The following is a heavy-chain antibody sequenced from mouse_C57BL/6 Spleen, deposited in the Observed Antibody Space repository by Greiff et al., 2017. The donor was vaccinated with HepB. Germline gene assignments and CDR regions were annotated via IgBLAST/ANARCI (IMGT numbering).Heavy chain of an antibody. CDR2: INPSSGYT. D-gene: IGHD1-1*01. CDR3: ATSYYYGSSLDD. Sequence: QVQLQQSGAELAKPGASVKLSCKASGYTFTSYWMNWVKQRPGQGLEWIGYINPSSGYTKYNQKFKDKATLTADKSSSTAYMQLISLTSEDSAVYDCATSYYYGSSLDDWGQGTTLTVSS. V-gene: IGHV1-7*01. CDR1: GYTFTSYW. J-gene: IGHJ2*01.